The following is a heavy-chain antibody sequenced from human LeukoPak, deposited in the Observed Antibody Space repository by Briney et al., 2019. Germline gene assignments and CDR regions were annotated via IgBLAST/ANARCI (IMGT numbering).Heavy chain of an antibody. V-gene: IGHV1-69*13. CDR3: ARGYGGPDYYYGMDV. D-gene: IGHD4-23*01. CDR1: GGTFSSYA. Sequence: SVKVSCKASGGTFSSYAISWVRQAPGQGLEWMGGIVPIFGTANYAQKFQGRVTITADESTSTAYMELSSLRSEDTAVYYRARGYGGPDYYYGMDVWGQGTTVTVSS. J-gene: IGHJ6*02. CDR2: IVPIFGTA.